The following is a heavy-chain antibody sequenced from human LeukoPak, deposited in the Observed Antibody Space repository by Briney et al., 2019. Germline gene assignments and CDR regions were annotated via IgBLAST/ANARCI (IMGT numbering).Heavy chain of an antibody. J-gene: IGHJ4*02. CDR3: ARRRYYDSSGYYGDFDY. D-gene: IGHD3-22*01. V-gene: IGHV4-39*01. CDR2: IYYSGST. Sequence: PSETLSLTCTVSGGSISSSSYSWGWIRQPPGKGLEWIGSIYYSGSTYYNPSLKSRVTISVDTSKNQFSLKLSSVTAADTAVYYCARRRYYDSSGYYGDFDYWGQGTLVTVSS. CDR1: GGSISSSSYS.